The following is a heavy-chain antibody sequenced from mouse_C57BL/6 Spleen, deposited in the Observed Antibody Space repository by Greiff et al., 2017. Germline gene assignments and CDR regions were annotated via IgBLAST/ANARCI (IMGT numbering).Heavy chain of an antibody. CDR3: ARGGDYCDY. J-gene: IGHJ2*01. CDR2: IYPSDSET. CDR1: RYTFTSYW. Sequence: QVQLQQPGAELVRPGSSVKLSCKASRYTFTSYWMDWVKQRPGQGLEWIGNIYPSDSETHYNQKFKDKATLTVDKSSSTAYMQLSSLTSEDSAVYYCARGGDYCDYWGQGTTLTVSS. V-gene: IGHV1-61*01.